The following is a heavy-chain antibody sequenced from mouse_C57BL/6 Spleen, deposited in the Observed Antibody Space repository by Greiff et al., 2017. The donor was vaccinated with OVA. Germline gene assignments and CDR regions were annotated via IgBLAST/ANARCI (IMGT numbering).Heavy chain of an antibody. CDR1: GYTFTSYW. Sequence: QVHVKQPGAELVMPGASVKLSCKASGYTFTSYWMHWVKQRPGQGLEWIGEIDPSDSYTNYNQKFKGKSTLTVDKSSSTAYMQLSSLTSEDSAVYYCARPPPDSNLAWFAYWGQGTLVTVSA. CDR3: ARPPPDSNLAWFAY. V-gene: IGHV1-69*01. D-gene: IGHD2-5*01. CDR2: IDPSDSYT. J-gene: IGHJ3*01.